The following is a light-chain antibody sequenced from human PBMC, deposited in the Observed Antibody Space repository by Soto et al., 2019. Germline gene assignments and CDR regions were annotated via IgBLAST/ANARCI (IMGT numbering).Light chain of an antibody. CDR1: QSIGTS. CDR3: QQCYSYYS. V-gene: IGKV1-5*01. J-gene: IGKJ2*03. Sequence: DIQMTQSPSTLSAFVEDRVTITCRASQSIGTSLAWLQQKPGKAPRFLIYDASTLESGVPSRFSGSGSGTDFTLTISSLQPDDSATYNCQQCYSYYSFGQGTKLEIK. CDR2: DAS.